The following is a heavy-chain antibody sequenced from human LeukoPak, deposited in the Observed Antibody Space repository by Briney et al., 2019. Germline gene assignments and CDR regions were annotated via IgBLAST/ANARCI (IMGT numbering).Heavy chain of an antibody. D-gene: IGHD5-18*01. CDR3: AKGHTYGLGESYLDI. CDR1: GYTFDDYG. CDR2: ISWNSGSI. V-gene: IGHV3-9*01. Sequence: GRSLRLSCEASGYTFDDYGMHWVRQAPGKGLEWVSGISWNSGSIGYADSVKGRFSISRDNGKNSLYLQMNSLRTEDTALYYCAKGHTYGLGESYLDIWGQGTLVSVSS. J-gene: IGHJ4*02.